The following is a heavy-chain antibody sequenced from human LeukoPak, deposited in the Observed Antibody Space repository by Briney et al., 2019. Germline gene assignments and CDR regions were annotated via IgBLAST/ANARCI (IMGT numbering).Heavy chain of an antibody. J-gene: IGHJ4*02. CDR3: ARGRPYSGSYYFDY. Sequence: PSETLSLTCTVPGGSISNYYWSWIRQPAGKGLEWIGRIYRIGITDYNTSIRGRVTMSVDTSNNHFSLKLSSVNAADTAVYYCARGRPYSGSYYFDYWGQGTLVTVSS. V-gene: IGHV4-4*07. CDR2: IYRIGIT. CDR1: GGSISNYY. D-gene: IGHD1-26*01.